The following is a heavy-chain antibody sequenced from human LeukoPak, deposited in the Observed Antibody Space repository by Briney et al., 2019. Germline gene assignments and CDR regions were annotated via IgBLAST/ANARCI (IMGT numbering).Heavy chain of an antibody. V-gene: IGHV3-21*01. CDR3: ARDPTGYYTPRPDFDY. CDR2: ISSSSSYI. J-gene: IGHJ4*02. CDR1: GFTFSSYS. Sequence: SGGSLRLSCAASGFTFSSYSMNWVRQAPGKGLEWVSSISSSSSYIYYADSVKGRFTISRDNAKNSLYLQMNSLRAEDTAVYYCARDPTGYYTPRPDFDYWGQGTLVTVSS. D-gene: IGHD3/OR15-3a*01.